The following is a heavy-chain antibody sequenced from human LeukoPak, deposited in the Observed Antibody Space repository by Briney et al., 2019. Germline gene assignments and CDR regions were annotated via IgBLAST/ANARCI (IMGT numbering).Heavy chain of an antibody. CDR1: GYTLTELS. D-gene: IGHD6-13*01. CDR3: ARGRIAAAGTGDY. J-gene: IGHJ4*02. CDR2: FDPDDGET. Sequence: GASVKVSCKVSGYTLTELSMHWVRQAPGKGLEWMGSFDPDDGETIYAQKFQGRVTMTRDMSTSTVYMELSSLRSEDTAVYYCARGRIAAAGTGDYWGQGTLVTVSS. V-gene: IGHV1-24*01.